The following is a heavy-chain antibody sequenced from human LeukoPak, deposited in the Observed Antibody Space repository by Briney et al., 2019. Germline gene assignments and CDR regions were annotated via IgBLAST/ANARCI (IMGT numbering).Heavy chain of an antibody. CDR1: GFAFRNYW. CDR2: INPDGSTT. Sequence: GGSLRLSCVASGFAFRNYWMYWVRQGPGKGLVWLSRINPDGSTTTYADSVKGRFTISRDNSKNTLYLQMNSLRAEDTAVYYCAKESNYDFWSGYYTNFDYWGQGTLVTVSS. CDR3: AKESNYDFWSGYYTNFDY. D-gene: IGHD3-3*01. J-gene: IGHJ4*02. V-gene: IGHV3-74*01.